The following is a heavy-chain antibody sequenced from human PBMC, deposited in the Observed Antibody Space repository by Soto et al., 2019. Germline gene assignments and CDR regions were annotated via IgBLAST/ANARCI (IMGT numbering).Heavy chain of an antibody. Sequence: ASVKVSCKASGYTFTSYGISWVRQAPGQGLEWMGWISAYHGNTNYAQKLQGRVTMTTDTSTSTAYMELRSLRSDDTAVYYCARVGYSYGPDYYYGMDVWGQGTTVTVSS. D-gene: IGHD5-18*01. V-gene: IGHV1-18*04. CDR3: ARVGYSYGPDYYYGMDV. CDR1: GYTFTSYG. CDR2: ISAYHGNT. J-gene: IGHJ6*02.